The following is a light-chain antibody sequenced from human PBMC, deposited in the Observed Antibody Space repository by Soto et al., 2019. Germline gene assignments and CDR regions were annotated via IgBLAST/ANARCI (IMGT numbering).Light chain of an antibody. Sequence: EIVMTQSPATLSLSPGERATLSCRASQSVSTFLAWFQQKPGQPPRLLIYNASNRTTGIPARFSGSGSGTDFTLTISSLEPEDFAVYYCQHRSNWPLTFGGGTKV. CDR3: QHRSNWPLT. CDR1: QSVSTF. CDR2: NAS. J-gene: IGKJ4*01. V-gene: IGKV3-11*01.